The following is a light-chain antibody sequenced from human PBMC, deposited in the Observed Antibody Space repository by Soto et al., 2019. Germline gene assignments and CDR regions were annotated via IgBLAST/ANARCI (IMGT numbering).Light chain of an antibody. Sequence: EIVMTQSPATLSVSPGERATLSCRASQSVSSNLAWYQQKPGQAPRLLIYGASTRATGIPARFSGSASGTEFTPTISSLQSEDFAVYYCQQYNNWPPYTFGQGTKLEIK. CDR1: QSVSSN. V-gene: IGKV3-15*01. J-gene: IGKJ2*01. CDR3: QQYNNWPPYT. CDR2: GAS.